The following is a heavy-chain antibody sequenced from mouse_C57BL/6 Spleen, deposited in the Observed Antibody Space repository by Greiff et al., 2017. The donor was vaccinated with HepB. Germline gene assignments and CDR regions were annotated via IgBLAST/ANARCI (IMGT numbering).Heavy chain of an antibody. Sequence: QVQLQQSGAELVRPGASVKLSCKASGYTFTDYYINWVKQRPGQGLEWIARIYPGSGNTYYNEKFKGKATLTAEKSSSTAYMQLSSLTSEDSAVYFCARGPYHYYAMDYWGQGTSVTVSS. V-gene: IGHV1-76*01. CDR1: GYTFTDYY. CDR3: ARGPYHYYAMDY. CDR2: IYPGSGNT. D-gene: IGHD6-5*01. J-gene: IGHJ4*01.